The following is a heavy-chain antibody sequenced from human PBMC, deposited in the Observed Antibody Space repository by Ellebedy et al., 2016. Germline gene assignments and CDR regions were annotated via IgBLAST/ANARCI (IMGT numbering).Heavy chain of an antibody. V-gene: IGHV4-30-4*08. Sequence: SETLSLTCTVSGGSISSSSYYWGWIRQPPGKGLEWIGYISYSGSTYYNPSLKSRVTISADTSKNQFSLRLSSVTAADTAVYFCARGDSSSSRVYYWGQGTLVTVSP. J-gene: IGHJ4*02. CDR2: ISYSGST. D-gene: IGHD6-6*01. CDR1: GGSISSSSYY. CDR3: ARGDSSSSRVYY.